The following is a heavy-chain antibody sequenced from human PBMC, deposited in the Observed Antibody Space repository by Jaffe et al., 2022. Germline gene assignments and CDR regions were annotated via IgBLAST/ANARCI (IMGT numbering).Heavy chain of an antibody. V-gene: IGHV1-46*01. CDR2: INPSRGST. CDR3: ARGNWGPHMDV. Sequence: QVQLVQSGAEVKKPGASVKVSCEASGYRFTDYYIHWVRQAPGQGLEWMGFINPSRGSTSYAQKFKGRITMTRDTSTSTVYLEVSSLRSEDTVMYYCARGNWGPHMDVWGKGTTVTVSS. D-gene: IGHD7-27*01. J-gene: IGHJ6*03. CDR1: GYRFTDYY.